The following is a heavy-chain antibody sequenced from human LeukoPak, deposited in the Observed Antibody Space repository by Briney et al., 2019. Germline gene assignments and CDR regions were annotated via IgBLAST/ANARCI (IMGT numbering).Heavy chain of an antibody. CDR1: GFTFSSYE. CDR2: ISSSGSTI. J-gene: IGHJ4*02. Sequence: GGSLRLSCAASGFTFSSYEMNWVRQAPGKGLEWVSYISSSGSTIYYADSVKGRFTISRDNATTSLYLQMNSLRAEDTAVYYCARDRPGLLTGYPTRTLLNWGQGTLVTVSS. CDR3: ARDRPGLLTGYPTRTLLN. D-gene: IGHD3-9*01. V-gene: IGHV3-48*03.